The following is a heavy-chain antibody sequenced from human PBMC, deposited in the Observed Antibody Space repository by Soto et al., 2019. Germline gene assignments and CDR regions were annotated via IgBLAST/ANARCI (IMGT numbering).Heavy chain of an antibody. Sequence: GGSLRLSCATSGFTFRGSAIHWVRLASGKGLEWVGRIRSSANSFATAYGASVEGRFTISRDDSKNTAYLQMNSLKTEDTAVYYCTRRDHFGTYESHFWGQRTQVTVSS. CDR1: GFTFRGSA. D-gene: IGHD5-12*01. CDR3: TRRDHFGTYESHF. J-gene: IGHJ4*02. V-gene: IGHV3-73*01. CDR2: IRSSANSFAT.